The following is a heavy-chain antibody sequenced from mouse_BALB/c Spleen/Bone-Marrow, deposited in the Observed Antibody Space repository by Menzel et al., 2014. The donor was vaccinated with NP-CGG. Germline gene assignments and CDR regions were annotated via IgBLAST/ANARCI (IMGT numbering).Heavy chain of an antibody. J-gene: IGHJ3*01. CDR1: GFTFSDYY. CDR2: ISDGGSYT. Sequence: EVMLVESGGGLVKPGGSLKLSCAASGFTFSDYYMYWVRQTPEKRLEGVATISDGGSYTYYPDSVKGRFTISRDNAKDNLYLQMSILKSEDTAMYYCARRWFAYWGQGTLVTVSA. V-gene: IGHV5-4*02. CDR3: ARRWFAY.